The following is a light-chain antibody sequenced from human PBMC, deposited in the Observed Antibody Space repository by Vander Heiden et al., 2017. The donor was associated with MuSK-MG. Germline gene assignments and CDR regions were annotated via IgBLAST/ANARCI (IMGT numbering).Light chain of an antibody. CDR3: CSYAGRTNFAV. Sequence: SALTQPASVSGPPGQSITISCSGSTSDVWGDDIFSWYQQQTAKAPNLMIYEVTKRPSGVSNRFSAAKSGNTASLTISGLQADDEAHYYCCSYAGRTNFAVFGGGTKVTVL. V-gene: IGLV2-23*02. J-gene: IGLJ2*01. CDR1: TSDVWGDDI. CDR2: EVT.